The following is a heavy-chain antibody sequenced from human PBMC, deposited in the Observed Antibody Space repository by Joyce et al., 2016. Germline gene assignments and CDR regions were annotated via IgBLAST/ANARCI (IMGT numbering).Heavy chain of an antibody. Sequence: QVQLVASGGGVVQPGTSLKLTCKTSGFTFSDYAIHWVRQAPGKAMEWVALISHDGGNKHYADSVKGRFSVSRDNSKNTVYLQMNNLGSEDTAVFFCAKLASHFSSGWYFDHWGQGTLVLVSA. D-gene: IGHD6-19*01. CDR1: GFTFSDYA. J-gene: IGHJ4*02. CDR2: ISHDGGNK. V-gene: IGHV3-30*18. CDR3: AKLASHFSSGWYFDH.